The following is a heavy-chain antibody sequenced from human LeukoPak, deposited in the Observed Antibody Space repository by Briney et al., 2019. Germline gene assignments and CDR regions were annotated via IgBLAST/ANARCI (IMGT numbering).Heavy chain of an antibody. J-gene: IGHJ6*02. V-gene: IGHV1-58*01. CDR1: GFTNSNSS. D-gene: IGHD3-10*01. CDR2: IVVATGKT. CDR3: AATSIRMVQRIIYYGKDV. Sequence: ASVKVSCKASGFTNSNSSVQWVRQARGQRPWWRGWIVVATGKTNYAQRLQERVTISRDMSTGTVDMELSSLRSEDTAVYYCAATSIRMVQRIIYYGKDVWGQGTTVTVSS.